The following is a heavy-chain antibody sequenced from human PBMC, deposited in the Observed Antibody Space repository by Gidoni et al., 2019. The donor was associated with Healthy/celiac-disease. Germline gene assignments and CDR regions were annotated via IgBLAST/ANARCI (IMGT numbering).Heavy chain of an antibody. CDR1: GYTFTGHY. CDR3: ARGLYYYGSGSGVWFDP. D-gene: IGHD3-10*01. Sequence: QVQLVQSGAEVTKPGASVKDSCKASGYTFTGHYMHWVRQAPGQGLEWMGWINPNSGGTNYAQKFQGRVTMTRDTSISTAYMELSRLRSDDTAVYYCARGLYYYGSGSGVWFDPWGQGTLVTVSS. J-gene: IGHJ5*02. V-gene: IGHV1-2*02. CDR2: INPNSGGT.